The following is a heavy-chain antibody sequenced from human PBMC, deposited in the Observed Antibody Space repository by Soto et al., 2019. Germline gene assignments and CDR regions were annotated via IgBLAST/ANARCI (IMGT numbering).Heavy chain of an antibody. CDR3: ASTITMVRGVIIRPALGYYGMDV. V-gene: IGHV1-46*01. D-gene: IGHD3-10*01. J-gene: IGHJ6*02. CDR2: INPSGGST. Sequence: ASVKVSCKASGYTFTSYYMHWLRQAPGQGLEWMGIINPSGGSTSYAQKFQGRVTMTRDTSTSTVYMELSSLRSEDTAVYYCASTITMVRGVIIRPALGYYGMDVWGQGTTVTVSS. CDR1: GYTFTSYY.